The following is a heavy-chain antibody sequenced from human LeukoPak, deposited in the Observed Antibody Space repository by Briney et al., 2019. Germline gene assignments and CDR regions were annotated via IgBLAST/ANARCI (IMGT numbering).Heavy chain of an antibody. V-gene: IGHV4-39*07. CDR3: ARVRGYFPDY. CDR2: MYDSANT. J-gene: IGHJ4*02. CDR1: GGSISSSFDY. D-gene: IGHD5-18*01. Sequence: SETLSLTCIVSGGSISSSFDYWGWIRQPPGKGLEWIGSMYDSANTYYKPSLKSRVTISVDTFKNQFSLELTSVTAADTAVYYCARVRGYFPDYWGQGTLVTVSS.